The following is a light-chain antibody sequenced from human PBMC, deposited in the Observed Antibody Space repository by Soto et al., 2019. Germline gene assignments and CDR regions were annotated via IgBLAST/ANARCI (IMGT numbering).Light chain of an antibody. V-gene: IGKV3-15*01. J-gene: IGKJ2*02. CDR1: QSVSSN. Sequence: EIVMTQSPATLSVSPGERATLSCRASQSVSSNLAWYQQKRGQAPRLLIYGDSTRATGIPARFSGSGSGTEFTLTISSLQSEELTVYYCQHRGTFSQGTKQEIK. CDR2: GDS. CDR3: QHRGT.